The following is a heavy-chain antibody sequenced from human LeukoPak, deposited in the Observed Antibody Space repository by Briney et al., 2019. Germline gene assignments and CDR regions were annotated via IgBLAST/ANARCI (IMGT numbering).Heavy chain of an antibody. J-gene: IGHJ6*02. CDR1: GFTFSSYS. V-gene: IGHV3-21*01. D-gene: IGHD3-10*01. Sequence: KPGGSLRLSCAASGFTFSSYSMNWVRQAPGKGLEWVSSISSSSSYIYYADSVKGRFTISRDNAKNSLYLQMNSLRAEDTAVYYCARSGFGVLYYYGMDVWGQGTTVTVSS. CDR2: ISSSSSYI. CDR3: ARSGFGVLYYYGMDV.